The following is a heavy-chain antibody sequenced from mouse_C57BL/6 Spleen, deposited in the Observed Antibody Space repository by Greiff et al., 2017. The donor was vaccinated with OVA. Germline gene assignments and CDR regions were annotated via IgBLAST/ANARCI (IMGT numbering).Heavy chain of an antibody. CDR2: IYPGSGNT. Sequence: QVHVKQSGPELVKPGASVKISCKASGYSFTSYYIHWVKQRPGQGLEWIGWIYPGSGNTKYNEKFKGKATLTADTSSSTAYMQLSSLTSEDSAVYYCARSDYGSSPWFAYWGQGTLVTVSA. V-gene: IGHV1-66*01. CDR3: ARSDYGSSPWFAY. CDR1: GYSFTSYY. J-gene: IGHJ3*01. D-gene: IGHD1-1*01.